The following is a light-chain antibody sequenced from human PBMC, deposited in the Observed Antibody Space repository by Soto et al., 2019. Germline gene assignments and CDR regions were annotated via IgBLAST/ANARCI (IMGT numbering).Light chain of an antibody. CDR1: QSISSL. Sequence: DLQMTQSPSTLSASVGDRITITCRASQSISSLLAWYQQKPGKAPKLLIYKASTLESWVPSRFSGSGSGTEFTLTVRGLLPDAFATYYCQQYNSYCTFGQGTKLE. CDR2: KAS. V-gene: IGKV1-5*03. J-gene: IGKJ2*01. CDR3: QQYNSYCT.